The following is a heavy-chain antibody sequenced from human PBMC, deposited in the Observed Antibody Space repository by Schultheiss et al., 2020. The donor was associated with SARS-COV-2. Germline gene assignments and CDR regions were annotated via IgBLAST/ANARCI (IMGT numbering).Heavy chain of an antibody. J-gene: IGHJ4*02. CDR1: GFTFSSYA. D-gene: IGHD4-23*01. CDR3: AKQSVYGGNSYFDY. CDR2: ISYDGSNK. Sequence: GGSLRLSCAASGFTFSSYAMHWVRQAPGKGLEWVAVISYDGSNKYYADSVKGRFTISRDNSKNTLYLQMNSLRAEDTAVYYCAKQSVYGGNSYFDYWGQGTLVTVSS. V-gene: IGHV3-30*18.